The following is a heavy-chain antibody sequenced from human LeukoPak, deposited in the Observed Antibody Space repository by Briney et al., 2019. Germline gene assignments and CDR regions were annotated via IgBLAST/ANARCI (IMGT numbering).Heavy chain of an antibody. V-gene: IGHV3-21*01. Sequence: TGGSLRLSCAASGFTFSSYSMNWVRQAPGKGLEWVSSISSSSSYIYYADSVKGRFTTSRDNAKNSLYLQMNSLRAEDTAVYYCARDGQPHFDYWGQGTLVTVSS. D-gene: IGHD6-13*01. J-gene: IGHJ4*02. CDR3: ARDGQPHFDY. CDR2: ISSSSSYI. CDR1: GFTFSSYS.